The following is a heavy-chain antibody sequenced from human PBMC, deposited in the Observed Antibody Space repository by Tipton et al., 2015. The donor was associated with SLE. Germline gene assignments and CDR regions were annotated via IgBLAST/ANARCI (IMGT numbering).Heavy chain of an antibody. J-gene: IGHJ4*02. CDR3: ARQDGGFPD. CDR2: IHHTGDT. V-gene: IGHV4-39*01. Sequence: TLSLTCTVSGGSISSSTYFWGWIRQPPGKGLEWIGHIHHTGDTYNNPSLKSRVTISVDTSKNQSSLKLSSVTAADTAVYYCARQDGGFPDWGQGTLVTVSS. D-gene: IGHD2-15*01. CDR1: GGSISSSTYF.